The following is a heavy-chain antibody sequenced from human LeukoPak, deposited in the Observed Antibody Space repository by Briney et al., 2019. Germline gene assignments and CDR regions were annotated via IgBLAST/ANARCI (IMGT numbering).Heavy chain of an antibody. V-gene: IGHV6-1*01. J-gene: IGHJ5*02. CDR1: GDSVSSNSAA. CDR2: TYYRSKWYN. D-gene: IGHD3-3*01. Sequence: SQTLSLTCAISGDSVSSNSAAWNWIRQSPSRGLEWLGRTYYRSKWYNDYAVSVKSRITINPDTSKNQFSLRLNSVTPEDTAVYYCARGGAPIITIFGVVPPPNWFDPWGQGTLVTVSS. CDR3: ARGGAPIITIFGVVPPPNWFDP.